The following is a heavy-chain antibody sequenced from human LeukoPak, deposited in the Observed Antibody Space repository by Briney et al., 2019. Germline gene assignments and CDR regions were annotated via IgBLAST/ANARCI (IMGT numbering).Heavy chain of an antibody. V-gene: IGHV1-46*01. D-gene: IGHD3-16*01. Sequence: ASVKVSCKASGYTFTSYYMHWVRQAPGQGLEWMGIINPSGGSTSYAQKFQGRVTMTRDTSTSTVYMELSSLRSEDTAVYYCAILTGDYDYVWYRFDYWGQGTLVTVSS. J-gene: IGHJ4*02. CDR1: GYTFTSYY. CDR3: AILTGDYDYVWYRFDY. CDR2: INPSGGST.